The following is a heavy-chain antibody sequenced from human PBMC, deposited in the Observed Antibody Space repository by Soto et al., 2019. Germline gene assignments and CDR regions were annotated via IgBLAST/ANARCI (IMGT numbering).Heavy chain of an antibody. Sequence: SETLSLTCTVSGGSISSYYWSWIRQPPGKGLEWIGYIYYSGSTNYNPSLKSRVTISVDTTKNQFSLRLSSVTAADTAVYYCAREVAAGGYSGYDPYGAGYYFDYWGQGTLVTVSS. V-gene: IGHV4-59*01. CDR1: GGSISSYY. J-gene: IGHJ4*02. CDR2: IYYSGST. CDR3: AREVAAGGYSGYDPYGAGYYFDY. D-gene: IGHD5-12*01.